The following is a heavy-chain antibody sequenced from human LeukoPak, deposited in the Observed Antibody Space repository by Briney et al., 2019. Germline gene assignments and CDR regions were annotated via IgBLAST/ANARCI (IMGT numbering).Heavy chain of an antibody. D-gene: IGHD6-19*01. CDR1: GYTFTTYD. J-gene: IGHJ4*02. Sequence: ASVKVSCKASGYTFTTYDINWVRQATGQGLEWLGWMNPDSGNTGFAQKFQDRVTMTRSTSISTAYMELSSLRSEDTAVYYCARARGSGWEPFDYWGQGTLVTVSS. CDR3: ARARGSGWEPFDY. V-gene: IGHV1-8*01. CDR2: MNPDSGNT.